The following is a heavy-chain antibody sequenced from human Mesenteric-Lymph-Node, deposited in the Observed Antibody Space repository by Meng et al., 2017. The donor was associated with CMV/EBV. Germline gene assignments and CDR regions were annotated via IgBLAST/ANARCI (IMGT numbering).Heavy chain of an antibody. CDR3: TREFTPPGGMDV. CDR1: GFTFGDYA. V-gene: IGHV3-49*04. J-gene: IGHJ6*02. CDR2: ITSKAYGGTT. Sequence: GESLKISCTASGFTFGDYAMSWVRQAPGKGLEWVGFITSKAYGGTTEFAASVKGRFTISRDDSKSIAYLQMNSLKTEDTAVYYCTREFTPPGGMDVWGQGTTVTVSS. D-gene: IGHD7-27*01.